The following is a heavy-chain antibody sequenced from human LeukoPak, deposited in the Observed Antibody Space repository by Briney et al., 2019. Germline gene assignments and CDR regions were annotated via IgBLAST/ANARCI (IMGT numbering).Heavy chain of an antibody. J-gene: IGHJ4*02. CDR3: ARGLSPLNFDY. V-gene: IGHV1-8*01. D-gene: IGHD3-3*02. CDR2: MNPNSGNT. CDR1: GYTFTSYD. Sequence: GASVKVSCKASGYTFTSYDIDWVRQATGQGLEWMGWMNPNSGNTGYAQKFQGRVTMTRNTSISTAYMELSSLRSGHTAVYYCARGLSPLNFDYWGQGTLVTVSS.